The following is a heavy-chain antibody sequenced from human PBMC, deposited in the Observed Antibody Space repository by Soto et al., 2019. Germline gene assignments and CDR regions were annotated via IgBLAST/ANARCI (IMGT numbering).Heavy chain of an antibody. J-gene: IGHJ3*01. CDR2: TGNKRNSYTT. Sequence: EVQLVESGGGLVQPGGSLRLACVVSGFTSTDHYMDWVRQAPGKGLEWVGRTGNKRNSYTTDYAASVKGRFSISRDDSRNSLYLQMNSLKTEDTAVYYCAREGQAVTGKSAFDVWGQGTTVTVSS. V-gene: IGHV3-72*01. CDR1: GFTSTDHY. D-gene: IGHD6-19*01. CDR3: AREGQAVTGKSAFDV.